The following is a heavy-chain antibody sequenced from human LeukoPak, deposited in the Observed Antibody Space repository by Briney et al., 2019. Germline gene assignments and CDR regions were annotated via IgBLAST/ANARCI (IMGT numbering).Heavy chain of an antibody. J-gene: IGHJ4*02. V-gene: IGHV3-64D*09. CDR1: GFTFRDSA. Sequence: GGSLRLSCAASGFTFRDSAMTWVRQAPGKGLEYVSAISGNGGSTYYADSVKGRFTISRDNSKNTLCLQMSSLRAEDTAVYYCVKGDRSRWYYFDYWGQGTLVTVSS. D-gene: IGHD6-13*01. CDR3: VKGDRSRWYYFDY. CDR2: ISGNGGST.